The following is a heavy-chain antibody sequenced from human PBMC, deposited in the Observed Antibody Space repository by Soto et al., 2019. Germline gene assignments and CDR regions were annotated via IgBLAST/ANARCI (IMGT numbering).Heavy chain of an antibody. CDR2: ISSSGAFI. CDR1: GFTFTNYA. D-gene: IGHD6-13*01. J-gene: IGHJ5*02. V-gene: IGHV3-21*01. CDR3: ARVTEPFLSATAVGTRSPIDWFDP. Sequence: PGGSLRLSCAASGFTFTNYAMNWVRQAPGKALEWVSTISSSGAFIYYADSVEGRFTISRDNAENSLFLQMNSLRAEDTAVYFCARVTEPFLSATAVGTRSPIDWFDPWGQGTLVTVSS.